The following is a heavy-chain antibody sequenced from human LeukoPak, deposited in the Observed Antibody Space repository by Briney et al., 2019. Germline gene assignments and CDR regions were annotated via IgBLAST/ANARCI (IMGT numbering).Heavy chain of an antibody. Sequence: GGSLKISCKGSGYVFTNYWIAWVRQVPEKGLEWMGIIHPGSSNTKYGPSFQGQVAISADKSISTAYLHWNNLRASDTAMYYCASHYETSGYFGFDIWGQGTMVTV. J-gene: IGHJ3*02. CDR1: GYVFTNYW. V-gene: IGHV5-51*01. CDR2: IHPGSSNT. CDR3: ASHYETSGYFGFDI. D-gene: IGHD3-22*01.